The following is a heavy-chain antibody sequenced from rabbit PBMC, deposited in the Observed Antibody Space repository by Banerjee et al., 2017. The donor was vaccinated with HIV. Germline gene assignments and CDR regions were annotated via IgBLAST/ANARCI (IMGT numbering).Heavy chain of an antibody. CDR3: ARDLSGVIGWNLNL. CDR2: IDTGSGST. Sequence: GLFQPGGSLTLTCKASGFDFSSNAMCWVRQAPGEGLEWIGCIDTGSGSTVYATWVNGRFTISKTSWTTVTLQMTSLTAADTATYFCARDLSGVIGWNLNLWGPGTLVTVS. V-gene: IGHV1S47*01. D-gene: IGHD1-1*01. CDR1: GFDFSSNA. J-gene: IGHJ4*01.